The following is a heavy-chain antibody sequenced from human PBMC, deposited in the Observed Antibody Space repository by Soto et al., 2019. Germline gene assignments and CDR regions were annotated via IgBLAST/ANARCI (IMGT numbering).Heavy chain of an antibody. Sequence: EMHLVESGGGLVKPGGSLRLSCAASGFTFSTYSMNLVRQAPGKGLEWVSSISGSGNDKHYADFLRGRFTISRDNAKTSLYLQMNSLRVDDTAVYYCAQEGINNYSEYYFDSWGQGTVVTVSS. CDR2: ISGSGNDK. CDR3: AQEGINNYSEYYFDS. J-gene: IGHJ4*02. CDR1: GFTFSTYS. D-gene: IGHD4-4*01. V-gene: IGHV3-21*01.